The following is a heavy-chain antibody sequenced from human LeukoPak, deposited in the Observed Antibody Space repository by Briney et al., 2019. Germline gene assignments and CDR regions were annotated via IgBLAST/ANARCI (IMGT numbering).Heavy chain of an antibody. Sequence: SETLSLTCTVSGGSISSYYWSWIRQPPGKGLEWIGFIYYSGSTNYNPSLKSRVTISVDTSKNQFSLKLSSVTAADTAVYYCARIVVADFDYWGQGTLVTVSS. D-gene: IGHD3-22*01. CDR1: GGSISSYY. J-gene: IGHJ4*02. CDR3: ARIVVADFDY. CDR2: IYYSGST. V-gene: IGHV4-59*08.